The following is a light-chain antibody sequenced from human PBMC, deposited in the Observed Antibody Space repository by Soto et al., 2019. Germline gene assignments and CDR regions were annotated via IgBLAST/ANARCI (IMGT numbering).Light chain of an antibody. Sequence: DIVMTQSPDSLAVSLGERATINCKSSQSVLYSSNNKNYLAWYQQKPGQPPKLLIYWASTRESGVPDRFSGSGSGTDFTLTISSLQAEDVAVYYCQQYSSTPQLTFGGETKVDIK. CDR1: QSVLYSSNNKNY. V-gene: IGKV4-1*01. CDR2: WAS. J-gene: IGKJ4*01. CDR3: QQYSSTPQLT.